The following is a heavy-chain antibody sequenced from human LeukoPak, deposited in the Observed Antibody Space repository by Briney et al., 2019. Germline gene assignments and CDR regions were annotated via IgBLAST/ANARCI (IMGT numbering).Heavy chain of an antibody. J-gene: IGHJ4*02. CDR3: ARTSIVVVPAAQLPYDY. CDR1: GYTFTGYY. Sequence: GASVKVSCKASGYTFTGYYMHWVRQAPGQGLEWMGIINPSGGSTSYAQKFQGRVTMTRDTSTSTVYMELSSLRSEDTAVYYCARTSIVVVPAAQLPYDYWGQGTLVTVSS. D-gene: IGHD2-2*01. CDR2: INPSGGST. V-gene: IGHV1-46*01.